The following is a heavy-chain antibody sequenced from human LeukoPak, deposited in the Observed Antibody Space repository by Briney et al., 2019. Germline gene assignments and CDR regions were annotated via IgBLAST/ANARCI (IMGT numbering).Heavy chain of an antibody. CDR3: AKVLGIASEYFQH. CDR2: ISGSGGST. J-gene: IGHJ1*01. Sequence: GGSLRLSCAASGFTFSSYAMSWVRQAPGKGLEWVSAISGSGGSTYYADSVKGRFTISRDNSKNTLYLQMNSLRAEATAVYYCAKVLGIASEYFQHWGQGTLVTVSS. CDR1: GFTFSSYA. V-gene: IGHV3-23*01. D-gene: IGHD6-13*01.